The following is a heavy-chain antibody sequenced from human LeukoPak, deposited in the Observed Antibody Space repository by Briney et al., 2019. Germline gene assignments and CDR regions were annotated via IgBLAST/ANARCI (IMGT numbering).Heavy chain of an antibody. CDR1: GFTFNNAW. V-gene: IGHV3-15*01. Sequence: GGSLRLSCAASGFTFNNAWMSWVRQAPGKGLEWVGRVKSKTDGGTIDYGAPVKGRFTISRDDSKNTMSLQMNSLKTEDTDVYYCIADLFNHYYGMDVWGQGTTVTVSS. J-gene: IGHJ6*02. CDR3: IADLFNHYYGMDV. CDR2: VKSKTDGGTI.